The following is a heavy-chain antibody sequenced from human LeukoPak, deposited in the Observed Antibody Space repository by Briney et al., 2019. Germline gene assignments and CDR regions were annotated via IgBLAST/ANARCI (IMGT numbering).Heavy chain of an antibody. J-gene: IGHJ4*02. CDR3: TKDMSPTGTTLGYLDS. Sequence: GGSLRLSCAASGFTFSTYGMHWVRQAPGKGLEWVSGLTWNSDTIGYADSVKGRFSISRDNAKNSLYLEMNSLRPADTALYYCTKDMSPTGTTLGYLDSWGQGTLVTVSS. V-gene: IGHV3-9*01. D-gene: IGHD1-1*01. CDR1: GFTFSTYG. CDR2: LTWNSDTI.